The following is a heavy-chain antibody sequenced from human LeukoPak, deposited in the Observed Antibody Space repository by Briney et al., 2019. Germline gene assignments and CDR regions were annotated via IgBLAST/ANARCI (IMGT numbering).Heavy chain of an antibody. CDR1: GFTFSSYG. Sequence: GGSLRLSCAAFGFTFSSYGMSWVRQAPGKGLEWVSTISGGDGSTYYAVSVNGRFTISRDNSKNTVYLQMNSLRAEDTAVYYCAKSGLNRFDYWGQGTLVTVSS. V-gene: IGHV3-23*01. J-gene: IGHJ4*02. CDR3: AKSGLNRFDY. CDR2: ISGGDGST. D-gene: IGHD2-15*01.